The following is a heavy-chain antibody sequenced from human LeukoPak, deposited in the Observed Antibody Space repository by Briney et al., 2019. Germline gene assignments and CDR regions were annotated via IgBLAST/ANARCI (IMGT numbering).Heavy chain of an antibody. CDR2: MSPASGNT. Sequence: ASVKVSCKASGYTFTSYDLNWVRRATGQGLEWMGWMSPASGNTGYAQEFQGRVTMTRDTSVSTAYMELNSLRSEDTAVYYCARGPPNWGFDSWGQGTLVTVSS. V-gene: IGHV1-8*01. CDR3: ARGPPNWGFDS. J-gene: IGHJ4*02. CDR1: GYTFTSYD. D-gene: IGHD7-27*01.